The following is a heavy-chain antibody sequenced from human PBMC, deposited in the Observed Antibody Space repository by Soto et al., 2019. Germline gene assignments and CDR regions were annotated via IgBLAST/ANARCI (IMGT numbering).Heavy chain of an antibody. CDR3: AASDSSSWQHDY. J-gene: IGHJ4*02. D-gene: IGHD6-13*01. V-gene: IGHV1-69*01. CDR2: IIPMFETA. CDR1: GDSFSSYA. Sequence: QVQLVQSGAEMKKPGSSVKVSCKVSGDSFSSYAISWVRQAPGEGLEWVGGIIPMFETANYAQNFPGRVTIPAVESTTTAYLEVTRLRTHDTAGFYCAASDSSSWQHDYWGQGTLITVSS.